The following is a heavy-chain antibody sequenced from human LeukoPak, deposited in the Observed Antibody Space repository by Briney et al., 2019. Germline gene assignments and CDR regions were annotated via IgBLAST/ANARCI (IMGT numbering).Heavy chain of an antibody. V-gene: IGHV4-59*01. CDR2: IYYSGST. CDR1: GGSISSYY. J-gene: IGHJ4*02. D-gene: IGHD7-27*01. CDR3: ARDLTGPIDY. Sequence: SETLSLTCTVSGGSISSYYWSWIRQPPGKGLEWIGYIYYSGSTNYNPSLKSRVTISVDTSKNQFSLKLSSVTAADTAVYYCARDLTGPIDYWGQGTLVTVSS.